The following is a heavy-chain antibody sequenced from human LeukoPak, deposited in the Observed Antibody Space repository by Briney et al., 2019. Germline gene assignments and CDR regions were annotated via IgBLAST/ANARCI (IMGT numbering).Heavy chain of an antibody. D-gene: IGHD1-26*01. CDR1: GGSISSYY. CDR2: IYYSGST. V-gene: IGHV4-59*01. J-gene: IGHJ3*02. Sequence: KPSETLSLTCTVSGGSISSYYWNWIRQPPGKGLEWIGYIYYSGSTNYTPSLQRRVTISGDTSKNQFSLKLSSVTAADTAVYYCARDRGSSTYDAFDIWGQGTMVTVSS. CDR3: ARDRGSSTYDAFDI.